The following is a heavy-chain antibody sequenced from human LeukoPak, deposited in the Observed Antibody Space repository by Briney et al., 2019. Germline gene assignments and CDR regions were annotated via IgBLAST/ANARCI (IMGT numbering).Heavy chain of an antibody. D-gene: IGHD2/OR15-2a*01. Sequence: GGSLRLSCAASGFTFSDYYMSWIRQAPGKGLEWVSYISSSGTSIYYADSVKGRFTISRDNAKNSLYLQMNSLRAEDMAVYYCARATFYATKSPTNWFDPWGQGTLVTVSS. CDR3: ARATFYATKSPTNWFDP. CDR2: ISSSGTSI. J-gene: IGHJ5*02. CDR1: GFTFSDYY. V-gene: IGHV3-11*01.